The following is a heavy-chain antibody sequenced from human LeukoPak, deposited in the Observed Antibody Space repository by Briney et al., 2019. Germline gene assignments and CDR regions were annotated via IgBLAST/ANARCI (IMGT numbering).Heavy chain of an antibody. CDR3: ARHSSSSPADY. CDR2: IYPGDSDT. Sequence: GESLKISCKGSGYSFTSYWIGWVRPMPGKGLEWMGIIYPGDSDTRYSPSFQGQVTISADKSISIVYLHWISLKASDTAMYYCARHSSSSPADYWGQGTLVTVSS. CDR1: GYSFTSYW. J-gene: IGHJ4*02. D-gene: IGHD6-6*01. V-gene: IGHV5-51*01.